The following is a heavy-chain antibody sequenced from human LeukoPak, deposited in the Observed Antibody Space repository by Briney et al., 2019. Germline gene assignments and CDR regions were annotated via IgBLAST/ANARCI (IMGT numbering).Heavy chain of an antibody. Sequence: GGSLRLSCAASGFTFSSYSMNWVRQAPGKGLEWVSYISSSSSTIYYADSVKGRFTISRDNAKNSLYLQMNSLRAEDTAVYYCARDFHRRLYDSTAYHPYWGQGTLVTVSS. CDR2: ISSSSSTI. CDR3: ARDFHRRLYDSTAYHPY. D-gene: IGHD3-22*01. V-gene: IGHV3-48*01. CDR1: GFTFSSYS. J-gene: IGHJ4*02.